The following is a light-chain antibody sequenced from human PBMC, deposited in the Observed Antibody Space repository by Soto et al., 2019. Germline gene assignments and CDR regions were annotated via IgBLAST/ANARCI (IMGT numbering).Light chain of an antibody. J-gene: IGLJ2*01. V-gene: IGLV1-51*01. Sequence: QSVLTQPPSVSAAPGQTVTISCSGSSSNIGNNYVSWYQQFPGTAPKFLISENNKRPSGIPDRFSASKSGTSATLGITGLQTGDEADYYCGSWDSSLSAVLFGGGTKLTVL. CDR3: GSWDSSLSAVL. CDR2: ENN. CDR1: SSNIGNNY.